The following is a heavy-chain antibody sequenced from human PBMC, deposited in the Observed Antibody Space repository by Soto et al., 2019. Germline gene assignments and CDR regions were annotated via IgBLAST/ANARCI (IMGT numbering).Heavy chain of an antibody. CDR1: GYTFTSYD. CDR3: ARKWTVGFDYDFWSGYSHDAFDI. D-gene: IGHD3-3*01. Sequence: ASVKVSCKASGYTFTSYDINWARQATGQGLESMGWMNPNSGNTGYAQKFQGRVTMTRSTSISTAYMELSSLRSEDTAVYYCARKWTVGFDYDFWSGYSHDAFDIWGQGTMVTVSS. J-gene: IGHJ3*02. V-gene: IGHV1-8*01. CDR2: MNPNSGNT.